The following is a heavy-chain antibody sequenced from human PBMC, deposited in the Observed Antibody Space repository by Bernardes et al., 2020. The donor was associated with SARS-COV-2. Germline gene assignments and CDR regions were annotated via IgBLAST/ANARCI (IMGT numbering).Heavy chain of an antibody. D-gene: IGHD3-3*01. CDR2: ISYDGSNK. CDR1: GFTFSSYG. V-gene: IGHV3-30*18. CDR3: AKDLTYYDFWSGYLSDSSRHYYYYGMDV. Sequence: GGSLRLSCVASGFTFSSYGMHWVRQAPGKGLEWVAVISYDGSNKYYADSVKGRFTISRDNSKNTLYLQMNSLRAEDTAVYYCAKDLTYYDFWSGYLSDSSRHYYYYGMDVWGQGTTVTVSS. J-gene: IGHJ6*02.